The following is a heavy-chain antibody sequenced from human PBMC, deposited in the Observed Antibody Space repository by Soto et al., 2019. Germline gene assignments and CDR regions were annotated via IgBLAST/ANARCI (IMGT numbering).Heavy chain of an antibody. J-gene: IGHJ6*02. Sequence: QVQLVQSGAEEKKPGASVKVSCKASGYTFTSYAMHWVRQAPGQRLEWMGWINAGNGNTKYSQKFQGRVTITRDTSASTAYMELSSLRSEDTAVYYCASPLYGSSSLYYYYGMDVWGQGTTVTVSS. V-gene: IGHV1-3*05. CDR3: ASPLYGSSSLYYYYGMDV. D-gene: IGHD6-6*01. CDR2: INAGNGNT. CDR1: GYTFTSYA.